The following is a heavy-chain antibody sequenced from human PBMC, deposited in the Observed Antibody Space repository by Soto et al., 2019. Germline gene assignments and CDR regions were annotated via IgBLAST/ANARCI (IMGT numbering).Heavy chain of an antibody. Sequence: ASVKVSCKASGYTFTSYGISWVRQAPGQGLEWMGWISAYNGNTNYAQKLQGRVTMTTDTSTSTAYMELRSLRSDDTAVYYCARDYDFWSGYYSNWGMDVWGQRPTVTVSX. CDR3: ARDYDFWSGYYSNWGMDV. V-gene: IGHV1-18*04. D-gene: IGHD3-3*01. J-gene: IGHJ6*02. CDR1: GYTFTSYG. CDR2: ISAYNGNT.